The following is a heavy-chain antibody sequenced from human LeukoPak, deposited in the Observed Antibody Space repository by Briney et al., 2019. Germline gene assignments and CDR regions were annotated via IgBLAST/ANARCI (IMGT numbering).Heavy chain of an antibody. CDR3: ATIQRVVPFSA. CDR1: GYTLTELS. Sequence: EASVKVSCKVSGYTLTELSMHWVRQAPGKGLEWMGGFDPEDGETIYAQKFQGRVTMTEDTSTDTAYMGLRSLRSEDTAVYYCATIQRVVPFSAWGQGTLVTVSS. CDR2: FDPEDGET. D-gene: IGHD2-21*01. J-gene: IGHJ5*02. V-gene: IGHV1-24*01.